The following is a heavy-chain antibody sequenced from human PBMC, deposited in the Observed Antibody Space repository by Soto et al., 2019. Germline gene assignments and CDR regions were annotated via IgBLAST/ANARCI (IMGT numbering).Heavy chain of an antibody. CDR2: IYHSGST. V-gene: IGHV4-30-2*01. Sequence: SETLSLTCAVSGGSISSGGYSWSWIRQPPGKGLEGIGNIYHSGSTYYNPSLKSRVTISVDRSKNQFSLKLSSVTAADTAVYYCASIVGATDSGAFDIWDQGTMVTVSS. J-gene: IGHJ3*02. CDR3: ASIVGATDSGAFDI. D-gene: IGHD1-26*01. CDR1: GGSISSGGYS.